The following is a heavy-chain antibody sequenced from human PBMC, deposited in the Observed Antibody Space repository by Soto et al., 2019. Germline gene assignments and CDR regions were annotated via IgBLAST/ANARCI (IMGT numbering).Heavy chain of an antibody. CDR3: ARESDGSGGSCYDY. CDR1: GVTISSGGYY. J-gene: IGHJ4*02. Sequence: SQTLSLTCTFSGVTISSGGYYWSWIRQHPGKGLEWIGYIYYSGSTYYNPSLKSRVTISVDTSKNQFSLKLSSVTAADTAVYYCARESDGSGGSCYDYWGQGTLVTVSS. V-gene: IGHV4-31*03. D-gene: IGHD2-15*01. CDR2: IYYSGST.